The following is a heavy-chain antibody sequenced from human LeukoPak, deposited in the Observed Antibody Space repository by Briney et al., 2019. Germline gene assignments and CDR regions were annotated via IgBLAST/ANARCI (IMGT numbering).Heavy chain of an antibody. V-gene: IGHV1-2*02. J-gene: IGHJ4*02. Sequence: GASVKVSCKASGYTFTGYYMHWVRQAPGQGLEWMGWINPNSGGTNYAQKFQGRVTMTRDTSISTAYMELSRLRSDDTAVYYCARDRATYYDFWSGYSGTDYWGQGTLVTVSS. CDR1: GYTFTGYY. CDR3: ARDRATYYDFWSGYSGTDY. D-gene: IGHD3-3*01. CDR2: INPNSGGT.